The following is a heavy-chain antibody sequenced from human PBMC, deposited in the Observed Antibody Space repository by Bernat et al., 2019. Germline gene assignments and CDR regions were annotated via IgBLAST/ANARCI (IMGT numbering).Heavy chain of an antibody. CDR3: ARASGNTAMVIYFDY. J-gene: IGHJ4*02. D-gene: IGHD5-18*01. Sequence: VQLQESGPGLVKPSGTLSLTCAVSGGSISSSNWWSWVRQPPGKGLEWIGEIYHSGSTNYNPPLKGRVTISVDKSKNQFSLKLTSVTAADTAVYYCARASGNTAMVIYFDYWGQGTLVTVSS. CDR1: GGSISSSNW. CDR2: IYHSGST. V-gene: IGHV4-4*02.